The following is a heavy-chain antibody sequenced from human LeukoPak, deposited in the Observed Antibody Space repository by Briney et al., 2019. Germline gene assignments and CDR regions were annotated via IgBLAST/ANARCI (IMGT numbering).Heavy chain of an antibody. D-gene: IGHD1-26*01. J-gene: IGHJ4*02. CDR1: GFTFSSYW. CDR3: ASGFIVGATNPSPFDY. CDR2: LNSDGSNT. V-gene: IGHV3-74*01. Sequence: GGSPRIPCAASGFTFSSYWMHWVRQAPGKGVVWASRLNSDGSNTDYADSVKGRFTISRDNAKNTLYLQMNSLRAEDTAVYYCASGFIVGATNPSPFDYGGRGTGVTVSA.